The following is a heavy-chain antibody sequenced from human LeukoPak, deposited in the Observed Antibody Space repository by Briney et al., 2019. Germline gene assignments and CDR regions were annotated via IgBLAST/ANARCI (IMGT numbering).Heavy chain of an antibody. CDR3: ARDPAYYYDSSGYPYYFDY. V-gene: IGHV3-21*01. CDR2: ISSSSSYI. CDR1: GFTFSSYS. Sequence: KPGGSLGLSCAASGFTFSSYSMNWVRQAPGKGLEWVSSISSSSSYIYYADSAKGRFTISRDNAKNSLYLQMNSLRAEDTAVYYCARDPAYYYDSSGYPYYFDYWGQGTLVTVSS. J-gene: IGHJ4*02. D-gene: IGHD3-22*01.